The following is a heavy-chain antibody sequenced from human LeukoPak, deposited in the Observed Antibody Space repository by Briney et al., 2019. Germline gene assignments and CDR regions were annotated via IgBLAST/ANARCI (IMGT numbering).Heavy chain of an antibody. CDR2: IYYSGST. CDR3: ARDYYYYYGMDV. Sequence: SETLSLTCTVSGGSISSYYWSWIRQPPGKGLEWIGYIYYSGSTNYNPSLKSRVTISVDTSKNQFSLKLSSVTAADTAAYYCARDYYYYYGMDVWGQGTTVTVSS. CDR1: GGSISSYY. V-gene: IGHV4-59*01. J-gene: IGHJ6*02.